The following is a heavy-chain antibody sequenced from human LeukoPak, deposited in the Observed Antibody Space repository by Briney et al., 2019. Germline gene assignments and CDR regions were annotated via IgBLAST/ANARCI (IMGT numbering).Heavy chain of an antibody. CDR3: ARRDYGDYSNFDY. D-gene: IGHD4-17*01. Sequence: SETLSLTCTVSGGSISSYYWSWIRQPPGKGLEWIGYIYYSGSTYYNPSLKSRVTISVDTSKNQFSLKLSSVTAADTAVYYCARRDYGDYSNFDYWGQGTLVTVSS. J-gene: IGHJ4*02. CDR2: IYYSGST. CDR1: GGSISSYY. V-gene: IGHV4-59*04.